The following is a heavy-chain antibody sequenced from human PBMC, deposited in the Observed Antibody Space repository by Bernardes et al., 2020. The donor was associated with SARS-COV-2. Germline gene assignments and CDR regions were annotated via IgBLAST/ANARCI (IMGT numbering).Heavy chain of an antibody. Sequence: ASVKVSCKASGYRLTRYYMHWVRQAPGQGLEWMGIINPHGGSTTYAQKFQGRVTMTTDTSTSTVYMQLSSLRSEDTALYYCARDQSGSYSGIEFWGQGTLVTVSS. CDR1: GYRLTRYY. V-gene: IGHV1-46*01. CDR3: ARDQSGSYSGIEF. CDR2: INPHGGST. D-gene: IGHD1-26*01. J-gene: IGHJ4*02.